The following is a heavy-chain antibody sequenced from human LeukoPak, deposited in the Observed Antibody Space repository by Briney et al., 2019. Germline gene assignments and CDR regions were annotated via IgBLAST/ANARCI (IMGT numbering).Heavy chain of an antibody. CDR3: ARAPYSSGQFDY. J-gene: IGHJ4*02. V-gene: IGHV4-34*01. CDR1: GGSFSGYY. D-gene: IGHD3-22*01. CDR2: INHSGST. Sequence: SETLSLTCAVYGGSFSGYYWSWIRQPPGKGLEWIGEINHSGSTNYNPSLKSRVTISVDTSKNQFSLKLSSVTAADTAVYHCARAPYSSGQFDYWGQGTLVTVSS.